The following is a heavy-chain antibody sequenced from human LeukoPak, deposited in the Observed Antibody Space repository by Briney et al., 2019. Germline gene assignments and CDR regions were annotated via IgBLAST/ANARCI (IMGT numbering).Heavy chain of an antibody. Sequence: GGSLRLSCAASGFTFSDYYMSWIRQAPGKGLEWVSYISSGGSTIYYADSVKGRFTISRDNAKNSLYLQMNSLRAEDTAVYYCARHDTAMATDYGMDVWGQGTTVTVSS. CDR1: GFTFSDYY. V-gene: IGHV3-11*01. CDR3: ARHDTAMATDYGMDV. J-gene: IGHJ6*02. D-gene: IGHD5-18*01. CDR2: ISSGGSTI.